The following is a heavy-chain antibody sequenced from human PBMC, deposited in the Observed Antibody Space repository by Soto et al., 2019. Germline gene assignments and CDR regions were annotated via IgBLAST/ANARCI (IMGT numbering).Heavy chain of an antibody. V-gene: IGHV4-4*02. CDR1: GGSISSSNW. CDR3: AKDYGDRGGYSLAY. D-gene: IGHD4-17*01. J-gene: IGHJ4*02. Sequence: QVQLQESGPGLVKPAGTLSLTCAVSGGSISSSNWWSWVRQPPGKGLEWIGEIWHSGSTNYNPSLQSRVTISVDNSRNQFSLKLTSVTAADTAVYYCAKDYGDRGGYSLAYWGQGTLVTVSS. CDR2: IWHSGST.